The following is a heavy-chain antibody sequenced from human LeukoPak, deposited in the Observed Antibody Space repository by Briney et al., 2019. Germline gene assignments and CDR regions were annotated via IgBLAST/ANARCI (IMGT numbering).Heavy chain of an antibody. CDR1: GFTFSGSA. Sequence: PGGSLRLSCAASGFTFSGSAMHWVRQAPGKGLEWVGRIRSKANSYATAYAASVKGRFTISRDDSKNTAYLQMNSLKTEDTAVYYCTRLRDIVVVPASGMDVWGQGTTVTVSS. CDR2: IRSKANSYAT. V-gene: IGHV3-73*01. D-gene: IGHD2-2*01. J-gene: IGHJ6*02. CDR3: TRLRDIVVVPASGMDV.